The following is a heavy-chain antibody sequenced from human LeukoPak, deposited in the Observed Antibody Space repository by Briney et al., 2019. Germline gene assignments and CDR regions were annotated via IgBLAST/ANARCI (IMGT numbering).Heavy chain of an antibody. CDR3: VKDQSYYYDSSGYYAY. V-gene: IGHV3-23*01. CDR1: GFTFNNYG. CDR2: ISGNGGST. D-gene: IGHD3-22*01. Sequence: QSGGTLRLSCAAAGFTFNNYGMSWGRQAPGKRLEWGSGISGNGGSTFYADSVKGRFTISRDNSKNTLYLQVNSLRAEDTAVYYCVKDQSYYYDSSGYYAYWGQGTLVTVSS. J-gene: IGHJ4*02.